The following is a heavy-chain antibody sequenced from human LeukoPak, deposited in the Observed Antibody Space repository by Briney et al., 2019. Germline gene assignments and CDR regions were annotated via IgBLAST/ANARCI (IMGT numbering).Heavy chain of an antibody. Sequence: GGSLRLSCAASGFTFSSYDMHWVRQATGKGLEWVSAIGTAGDTYYPGSVKGRFTISRENAKNSLYLQMNSLRAGDTAVYYCARDRRGYYDILTGPSGYYYYYGMDVWGQGTTVTVSS. D-gene: IGHD3-9*01. J-gene: IGHJ6*02. CDR1: GFTFSSYD. CDR2: IGTAGDT. CDR3: ARDRRGYYDILTGPSGYYYYYGMDV. V-gene: IGHV3-13*01.